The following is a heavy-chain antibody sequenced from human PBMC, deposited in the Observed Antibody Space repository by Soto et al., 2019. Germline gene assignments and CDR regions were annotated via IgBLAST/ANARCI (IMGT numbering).Heavy chain of an antibody. CDR2: IDPSDSQT. V-gene: IGHV5-10-1*01. CDR1: GFAFNTYG. CDR3: ARQIYDSDTGPNFQYYFDS. Sequence: GGSLRLSCVASGFAFNTYGFHWVRQKPGKGLEWMGRIDPSDSQTYYSPSFRGHVTISVTKSITTVFLQWSSLRASDTAMYYCARQIYDSDTGPNFQYYFDSWGQGTPVTVSS. D-gene: IGHD3-22*01. J-gene: IGHJ4*02.